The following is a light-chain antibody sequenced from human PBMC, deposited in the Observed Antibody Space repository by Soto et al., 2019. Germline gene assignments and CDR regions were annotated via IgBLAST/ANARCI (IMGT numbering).Light chain of an antibody. CDR2: GAS. Sequence: DIYMTQSPSSLSASVGDRVTITCRASQDIGSFLAWYQHEPGKPPKLLIFGASTLHSGVPSRFSGSGSGTDFALTISSLQPEDVGTYYCQRYNRDPYTFGPGTKVII. V-gene: IGKV1-27*01. CDR3: QRYNRDPYT. CDR1: QDIGSF. J-gene: IGKJ3*01.